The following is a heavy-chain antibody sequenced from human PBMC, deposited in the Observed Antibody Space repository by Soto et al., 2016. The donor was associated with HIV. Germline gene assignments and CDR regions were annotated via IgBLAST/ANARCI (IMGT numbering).Heavy chain of an antibody. V-gene: IGHV4-31*03. CDR1: GGSISSGNYY. CDR3: ARVKSSSHYGDAFDW. CDR2: IYYSGST. J-gene: IGHJ3*01. Sequence: QVQLQESGPGLVKPSQTLSLNCSVSGGSISSGNYYWSWVRQHPGKGLEWIGYIYYSGSTYYNPSLKSRISISVDTSKNQFSLQLTSLTVADTAVYYCARVKSSSHYGDAFDWFGAWGQVVTVS. D-gene: IGHD6-13*01.